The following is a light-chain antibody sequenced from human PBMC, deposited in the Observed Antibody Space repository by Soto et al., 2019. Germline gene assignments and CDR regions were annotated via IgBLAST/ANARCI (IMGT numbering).Light chain of an antibody. V-gene: IGLV2-14*02. J-gene: IGLJ2*01. CDR3: CSFTTTTTVI. CDR2: EAT. Sequence: QSALTQPASVSGSPGQSITISCTGSSSDVGTYDLVSWYQHHPGAAPKLMIYEATRRPSGISNRFSGSKSGNTASLTISGLQAEDEADYYCCSFTTTTTVIFGGGTKLTVL. CDR1: SSDVGTYDL.